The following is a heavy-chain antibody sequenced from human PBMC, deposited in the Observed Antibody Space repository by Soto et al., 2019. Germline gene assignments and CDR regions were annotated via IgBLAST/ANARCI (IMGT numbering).Heavy chain of an antibody. CDR3: ARIVATIGEDY. CDR1: GGSFSGYY. Sequence: SETLSLTCAVYGGSFSGYYWSWIRQPPGKGLEWIGEINHSGSTNYNPSLKSRVTISVDTSKNQFSLKLSSVTAADTAVYYCARIVATIGEDYWGQGTLVTVSS. CDR2: INHSGST. V-gene: IGHV4-34*01. J-gene: IGHJ4*02. D-gene: IGHD5-12*01.